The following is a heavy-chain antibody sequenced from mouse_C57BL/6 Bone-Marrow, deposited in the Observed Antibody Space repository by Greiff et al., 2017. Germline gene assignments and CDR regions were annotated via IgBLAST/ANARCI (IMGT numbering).Heavy chain of an antibody. CDR2: IYPRSGNT. CDR3: ARSGPIYYWAMDY. J-gene: IGHJ4*01. D-gene: IGHD3-2*02. V-gene: IGHV1-81*01. CDR1: GYTFTSYG. Sequence: QVQLQQSGAELARPGASVKLSCKASGYTFTSYGISWVKQRTGQGLEWIGEIYPRSGNTYYNEKFKGKATLPADKSSSTAYMELRSLTSEDSAVYFCARSGPIYYWAMDYWGQGTSVTVSS.